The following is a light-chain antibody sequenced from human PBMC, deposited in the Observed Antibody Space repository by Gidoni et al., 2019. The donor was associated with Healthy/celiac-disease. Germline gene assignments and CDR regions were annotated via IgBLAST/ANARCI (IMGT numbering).Light chain of an antibody. CDR2: AAS. CDR1: QSVRSY. V-gene: IGKV3-11*01. J-gene: IGKJ4*01. CDR3: QQRSNWPPLT. Sequence: EMVLTQYPATLSLSPGERATLSCRASQSVRSYLAWYQQKPGQAPRLRIYAASNRSTGIPARFSGSGSVTDFTLTIISLEPEDFAVYYCQQRSNWPPLTFGGGTKVEIK.